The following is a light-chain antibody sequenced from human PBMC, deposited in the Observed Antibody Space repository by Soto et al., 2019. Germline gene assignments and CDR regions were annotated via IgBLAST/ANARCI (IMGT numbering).Light chain of an antibody. V-gene: IGKV3D-15*01. Sequence: EVVMTQSPATLSVSPGESATLSCRASQSVNDDVAWYQQKPGQAPRLLIYGASTRATDIPARFSGGGSGTEFTLTISSLQSEDFAIYYCQQYNDWPPITFSPGTKVNVK. CDR2: GAS. CDR3: QQYNDWPPIT. J-gene: IGKJ3*01. CDR1: QSVNDD.